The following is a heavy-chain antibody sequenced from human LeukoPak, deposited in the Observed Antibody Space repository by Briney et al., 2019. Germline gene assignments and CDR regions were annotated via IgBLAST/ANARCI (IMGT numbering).Heavy chain of an antibody. J-gene: IGHJ4*02. D-gene: IGHD1-14*01. CDR1: GFTFSGYS. V-gene: IGHV3-48*02. Sequence: GGSLRLSCAASGFTFSGYSMNWVRQAPGKGLEWVSYFSSSTTIYYADSVKGRFTISRDNAQNSLYLQMNSLRDEDTAVYYCARDMTGSLYFDYWGQGTLSPSPQ. CDR2: FSSSTTI. CDR3: ARDMTGSLYFDY.